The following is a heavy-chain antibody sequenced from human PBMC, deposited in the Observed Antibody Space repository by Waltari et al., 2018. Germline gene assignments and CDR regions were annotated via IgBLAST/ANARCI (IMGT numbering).Heavy chain of an antibody. D-gene: IGHD6-13*01. Sequence: QVQLQQWGAGLLKPSETLSLTCAVYGGSFSGYYWSWIRQPPGKGLEWIGEINHSGSTNYNPSLKSRVTISVDTSKNKFSLKLSSVTAADTAVYYCARADSSSSYYYYGMDVWGQGTTVTVSS. V-gene: IGHV4-34*01. CDR3: ARADSSSSYYYYGMDV. J-gene: IGHJ6*02. CDR2: INHSGST. CDR1: GGSFSGYY.